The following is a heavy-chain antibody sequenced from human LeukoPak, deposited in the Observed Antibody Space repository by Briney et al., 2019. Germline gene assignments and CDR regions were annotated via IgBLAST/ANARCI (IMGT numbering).Heavy chain of an antibody. Sequence: PSETLSLTCAVYGGSFSGYYWSWIRQPPGKGLEWIGEINHSGSTNYNPSLKSRVTISVDTSKNQFSLKLSYVTAADTAVYYCARGPLYYYDSSGYYFDDYWGQGTLVTVSS. CDR1: GGSFSGYY. V-gene: IGHV4-34*01. J-gene: IGHJ4*02. CDR3: ARGPLYYYDSSGYYFDDY. D-gene: IGHD3-22*01. CDR2: INHSGST.